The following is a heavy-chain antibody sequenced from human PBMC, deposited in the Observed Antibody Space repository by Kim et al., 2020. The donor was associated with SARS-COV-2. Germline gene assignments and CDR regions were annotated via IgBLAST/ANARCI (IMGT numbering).Heavy chain of an antibody. J-gene: IGHJ6*02. CDR2: INHSGST. CDR3: ARGVGYCSGGSCYRYYGMDV. Sequence: SETLSLTCAVYGGSFSGYYWSWIRQPPGKGLEWIGEINHSGSTNYNPSLKSRVTISVDTSKNQFSLKLSSVTAADTAVYYCARGVGYCSGGSCYRYYGMDVWGQGTTVTVSS. D-gene: IGHD2-15*01. CDR1: GGSFSGYY. V-gene: IGHV4-34*01.